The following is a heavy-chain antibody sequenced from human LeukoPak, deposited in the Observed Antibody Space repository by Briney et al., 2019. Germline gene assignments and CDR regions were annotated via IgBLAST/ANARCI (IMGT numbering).Heavy chain of an antibody. CDR3: ARGRSGYDSVDY. J-gene: IGHJ4*02. CDR2: IIPIFGTA. V-gene: IGHV1-69*06. D-gene: IGHD5-12*01. CDR1: GGTFSSYA. Sequence: SVKVSCKASGGTFSSYAISWVRQAPGQGLEWMGGIIPIFGTANYAQKFQGRVAITADKSTSTAYMELSSLRSEDTAVYYCARGRSGYDSVDYWGQGTLVTVSS.